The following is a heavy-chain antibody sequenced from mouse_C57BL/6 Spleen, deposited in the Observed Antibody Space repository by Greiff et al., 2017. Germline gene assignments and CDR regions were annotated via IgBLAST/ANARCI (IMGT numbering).Heavy chain of an antibody. Sequence: QVQLQQPGAALVKPGASVKLSCKASGYTFTSYWMHWVKQRPGQGLEWIGMIHPNSGSTNYNEKFKSKATLTVDTSSSTAYMQLSSLTSEDSAVYYGARSGSNYVDYAMGYWGQGTSVTVSS. CDR2: IHPNSGST. J-gene: IGHJ4*01. V-gene: IGHV1-64*01. D-gene: IGHD2-5*01. CDR1: GYTFTSYW. CDR3: ARSGSNYVDYAMGY.